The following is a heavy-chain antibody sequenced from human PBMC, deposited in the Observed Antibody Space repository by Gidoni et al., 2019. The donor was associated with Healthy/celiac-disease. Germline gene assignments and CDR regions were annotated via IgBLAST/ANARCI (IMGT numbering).Heavy chain of an antibody. V-gene: IGHV3-23*01. J-gene: IGHJ4*02. CDR1: GFTFSSSA. Sequence: EVQLLESGGGLVQPGGSLRLSCAASGFTFSSSAISWVRQAPGKGLEWVSAISGSGGSTYYADSVKGRFTISRDNSKNTLYLQMNSLRAEDTAVYYCAKHPPRITMVRGVPLLFDYWGQGTLVTVSS. D-gene: IGHD3-10*01. CDR2: ISGSGGST. CDR3: AKHPPRITMVRGVPLLFDY.